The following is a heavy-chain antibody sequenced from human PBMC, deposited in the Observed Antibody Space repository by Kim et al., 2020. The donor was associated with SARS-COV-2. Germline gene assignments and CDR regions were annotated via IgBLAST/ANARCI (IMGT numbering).Heavy chain of an antibody. D-gene: IGHD6-19*01. CDR2: INPSGGST. CDR3: ARVYSSGWNYYYYYGMDV. CDR1: GYTFTSYY. V-gene: IGHV1-46*01. Sequence: ASVKVSCKASGYTFTSYYMHWVRQAPGQGLEWMGIINPSGGSTSYAQKFQGRVTMNRDTSTSTVYMELSSLRSEDTAVYYCARVYSSGWNYYYYYGMDVWGQGTTVTVSS. J-gene: IGHJ6*02.